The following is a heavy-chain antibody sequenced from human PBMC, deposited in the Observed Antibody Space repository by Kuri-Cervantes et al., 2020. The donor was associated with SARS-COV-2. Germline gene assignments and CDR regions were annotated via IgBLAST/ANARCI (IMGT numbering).Heavy chain of an antibody. CDR1: GFTFSSYA. V-gene: IGHV3-30-3*01. CDR3: ARDYYDRSGYFISGLWFDP. D-gene: IGHD3-22*01. Sequence: LSLTCAASGFTFSSYAMHWVRQAPGKGLEWVAVISYDGSNKYYADSVKGRFTISRDNSKNTLYLQMNSLRAEDTAVYYCARDYYDRSGYFISGLWFDPWGQGTLVTVSS. J-gene: IGHJ5*02. CDR2: ISYDGSNK.